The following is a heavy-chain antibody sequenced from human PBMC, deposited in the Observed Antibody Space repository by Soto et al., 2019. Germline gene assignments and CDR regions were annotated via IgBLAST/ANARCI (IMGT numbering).Heavy chain of an antibody. CDR1: GGSISTGDLS. Sequence: QVQLQASGPGLVKPSQTLSLTCTVSGGSISTGDLSWSWIRQHPGKGLEWIGDMYHSGSPYYNPSLKSRLTISVDPSKSQCSLRLSSVTAADTAVYYCARTRGNAVGLNLEDTYFDPWGQGTLVIVSS. CDR2: MYHSGSP. CDR3: ARTRGNAVGLNLEDTYFDP. J-gene: IGHJ5*02. V-gene: IGHV4-31*03.